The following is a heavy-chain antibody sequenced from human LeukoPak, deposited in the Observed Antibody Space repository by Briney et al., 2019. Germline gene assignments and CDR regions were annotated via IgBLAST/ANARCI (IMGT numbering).Heavy chain of an antibody. CDR2: ISSSGSTI. Sequence: GGSLRLSCAASGFTFSDYYMSWIRQAPGKGLEWVSYISSSGSTIYYADSVKGRFTISRDNAKNSLYLQMNSLTAEDTAVYYCARVRTIFGVVIPEFDYWGQGTLVTVSS. CDR1: GFTFSDYY. CDR3: ARVRTIFGVVIPEFDY. J-gene: IGHJ4*02. V-gene: IGHV3-11*04. D-gene: IGHD3-3*01.